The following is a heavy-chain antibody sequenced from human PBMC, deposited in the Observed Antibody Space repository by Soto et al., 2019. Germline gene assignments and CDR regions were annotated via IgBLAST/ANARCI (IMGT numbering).Heavy chain of an antibody. CDR3: ASRSADPYYYYGMDV. CDR1: GFTFSSYS. Sequence: GGSLRLSCAASGFTFSSYSMNWVRQAPGKGLEWVSYISSSSSTIYYADSVKGRFTISRDNAKNSLYLQMNSLRDEDTAVYYCASRSADPYYYYGMDVWGQGTTVTVSS. J-gene: IGHJ6*02. V-gene: IGHV3-48*02. CDR2: ISSSSSTI.